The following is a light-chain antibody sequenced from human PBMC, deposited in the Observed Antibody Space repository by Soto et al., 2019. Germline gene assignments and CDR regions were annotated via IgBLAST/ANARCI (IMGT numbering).Light chain of an antibody. CDR3: QQRSNWWT. CDR1: QSVSIN. V-gene: IGKV3-11*01. CDR2: DAS. Sequence: EILMTQSPATLSVSPWERATLSCMASQSVSINLSFYQQKPVQAPMLLIYDASNRAPGIPARFSGSGFGTDFTLTISSLEPEDFAVYYCQQRSNWWTFGQGTKV. J-gene: IGKJ1*01.